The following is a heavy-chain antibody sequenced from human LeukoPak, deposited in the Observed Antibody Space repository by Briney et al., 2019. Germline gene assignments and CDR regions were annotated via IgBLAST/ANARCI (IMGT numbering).Heavy chain of an antibody. CDR3: ARDQEGQIGTWAEMDRFDH. CDR1: GFTFNSYS. D-gene: IGHD1-26*01. J-gene: IGHJ4*02. Sequence: GGSLRLSCAASGFTFNSYSMSWVRQAPGKGLEWVSYISSSSSTIYYADSVKGRFTISRDNAKNSLYLQMNSLRDEDTAVYYCARDQEGQIGTWAEMDRFDHWGQGTLVTVSS. V-gene: IGHV3-48*02. CDR2: ISSSSSTI.